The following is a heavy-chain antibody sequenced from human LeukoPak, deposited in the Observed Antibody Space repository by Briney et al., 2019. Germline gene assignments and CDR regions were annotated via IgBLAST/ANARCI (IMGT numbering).Heavy chain of an antibody. CDR1: GGSISSGGYY. CDR3: ATYDSSGTRVDY. Sequence: ASETLSLTCTASGGSISSGGYYWSWIRQHPEKGLEWIGYIYYSGSTYYNPSLKSRVTISVDTSKNQFSLKLSSVTAADTAVYYCATYDSSGTRVDYWGQGTLVTVSS. V-gene: IGHV4-31*03. CDR2: IYYSGST. J-gene: IGHJ4*02. D-gene: IGHD3-22*01.